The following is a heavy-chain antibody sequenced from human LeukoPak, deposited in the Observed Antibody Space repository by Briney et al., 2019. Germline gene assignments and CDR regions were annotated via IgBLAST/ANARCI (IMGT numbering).Heavy chain of an antibody. CDR2: IIPIFGTA. V-gene: IGHV1-69*01. CDR1: GYSFTSYW. Sequence: KISCKGSGYSFTSYWISWVRQAPGQGLEWMGGIIPIFGTANYAQKFQGRVTITADESTSTAYMELSSLRSEDTAVYYCARVNSRDGYNAWFYWGQGTLVTVSS. J-gene: IGHJ4*02. CDR3: ARVNSRDGYNAWFY. D-gene: IGHD5-24*01.